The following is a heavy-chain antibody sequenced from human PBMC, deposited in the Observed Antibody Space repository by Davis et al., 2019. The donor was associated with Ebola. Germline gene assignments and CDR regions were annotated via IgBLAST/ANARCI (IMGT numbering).Heavy chain of an antibody. D-gene: IGHD1-26*01. CDR3: AKAGHCGNYCSFDS. CDR2: IIPIFGTA. J-gene: IGHJ4*02. CDR1: GGTFSSYA. V-gene: IGHV1-69*13. Sequence: SVKVSCKASGGTFSSYAISWVRQAPGQGLEWMGGIIPIFGTANYAQKFQGRVTITADESTSTAYMELSSLRSEDTAVYYCAKAGHCGNYCSFDSWGQGTLVTVSS.